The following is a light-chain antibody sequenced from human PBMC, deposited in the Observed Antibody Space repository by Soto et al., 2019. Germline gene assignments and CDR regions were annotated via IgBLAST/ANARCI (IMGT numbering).Light chain of an antibody. CDR1: QRISSW. Sequence: DIQMTQSPSTLSASVGDRVTIPCRSSQRISSWLAWYQQKPGKAPKLLIYDASSLESGVPSRFSGTGSGTEFTLTISSLQPDDFATYYCQQYNVNSLWTFGQGTKVDIK. V-gene: IGKV1-5*01. CDR3: QQYNVNSLWT. J-gene: IGKJ1*01. CDR2: DAS.